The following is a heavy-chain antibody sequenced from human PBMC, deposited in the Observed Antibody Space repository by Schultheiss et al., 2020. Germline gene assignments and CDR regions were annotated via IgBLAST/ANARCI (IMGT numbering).Heavy chain of an antibody. Sequence: SGPTLVKPTQTLTLTCTFSGFSLSTSGVGVGWIRQPPGKALEWLALIYWDDDKRCSPSLKSRLTITKDTSKSQVVLTMTNMDPVDTATYYCARAYDFWSGFDYWGPGILVTVSS. D-gene: IGHD3-3*01. CDR2: IYWDDDK. CDR1: GFSLSTSGVG. V-gene: IGHV2-5*02. CDR3: ARAYDFWSGFDY. J-gene: IGHJ4*02.